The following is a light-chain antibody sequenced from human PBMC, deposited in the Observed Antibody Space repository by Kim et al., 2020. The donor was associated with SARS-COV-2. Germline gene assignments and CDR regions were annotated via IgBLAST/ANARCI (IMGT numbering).Light chain of an antibody. V-gene: IGLV1-47*01. CDR2: RNN. CDR1: TPNIGSNY. CDR3: AAWDDSLTSWV. J-gene: IGLJ3*02. Sequence: ELTQPPSASGTPGQKVTISCSGGTPNIGSNYVYWYQQFPGTAPKLLIYRNNQWPSGVPDRFSASKSGTAASLAIIGLRSEDEADYYCAAWDDSLTSWVFGGGTQLTVL.